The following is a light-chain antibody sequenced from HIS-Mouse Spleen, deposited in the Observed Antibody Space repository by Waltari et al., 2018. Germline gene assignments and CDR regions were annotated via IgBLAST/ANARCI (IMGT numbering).Light chain of an antibody. CDR3: CSYAGSSTWV. CDR1: SSDVGGYNL. V-gene: IGLV2-23*01. Sequence: QSALTQPASVSGSPGQSITISCTGTSSDVGGYNLVSWYQQHPGKAPNLMFYEGSKRPSGVSNRFSGSKSGNTASLTISGLQAEDEADYYCCSYAGSSTWVFGGGTKLTVL. CDR2: EGS. J-gene: IGLJ3*02.